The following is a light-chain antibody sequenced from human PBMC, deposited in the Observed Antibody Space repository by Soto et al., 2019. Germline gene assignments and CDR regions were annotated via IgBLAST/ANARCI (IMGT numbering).Light chain of an antibody. CDR1: SSDVGGYNY. CDR2: DVK. CDR3: SSYTSSNTLVV. Sequence: QSALTQPASVSASPGQSITISCTGTSSDVGGYNYVSWYQQHPAKAPKLIIYDVKKRPSGISNRFSGSKSGNTASLTVSGLQAEDEADYYCSSYTSSNTLVVFGGGTKVTVL. V-gene: IGLV2-14*01. J-gene: IGLJ2*01.